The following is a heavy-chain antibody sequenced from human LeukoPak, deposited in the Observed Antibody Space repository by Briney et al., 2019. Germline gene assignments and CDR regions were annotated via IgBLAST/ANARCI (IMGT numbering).Heavy chain of an antibody. CDR2: ITSSGNTI. Sequence: GGSLRLSCAASGFTFRSCEMNWVRQAPGKGLEWVSYITSSGNTIYYADSVKGRFTISRDNAKNSLYLQMNSLRAEDTAVYYCARANYYDISGYDYWGQGTLVTVSS. D-gene: IGHD3-22*01. V-gene: IGHV3-48*03. J-gene: IGHJ4*02. CDR3: ARANYYDISGYDY. CDR1: GFTFRSCE.